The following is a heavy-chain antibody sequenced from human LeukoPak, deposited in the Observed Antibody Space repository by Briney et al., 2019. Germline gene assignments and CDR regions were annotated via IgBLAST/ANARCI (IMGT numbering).Heavy chain of an antibody. CDR1: GFTFSSYA. Sequence: GGSLRLSCAASGFTFSSYAMSWVRQAPGKGLEWVSAISGSGGSTYYADSVKGRFTISRDNSKNTLYLQVNSLRPEDTAVYYCAKAAYDSSGSWYYFDYWGQGTLVTVSS. CDR3: AKAAYDSSGSWYYFDY. V-gene: IGHV3-23*01. J-gene: IGHJ4*02. D-gene: IGHD3-22*01. CDR2: ISGSGGST.